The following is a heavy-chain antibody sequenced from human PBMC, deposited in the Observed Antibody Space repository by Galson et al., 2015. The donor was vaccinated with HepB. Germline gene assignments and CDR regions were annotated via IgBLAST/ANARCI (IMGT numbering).Heavy chain of an antibody. Sequence: SVKVSCKASGYTFTGHYMHWVRQAPGQGLEWMGWINPNSGGTNYAQKFQGRVTMTRDTSISTAYMELSRLRSDDTAVYFCARGYGYVPYSSSTYWGQGTLVTVSS. CDR2: INPNSGGT. CDR1: GYTFTGHY. CDR3: ARGYGYVPYSSSTY. D-gene: IGHD6-6*01. J-gene: IGHJ4*02. V-gene: IGHV1-2*02.